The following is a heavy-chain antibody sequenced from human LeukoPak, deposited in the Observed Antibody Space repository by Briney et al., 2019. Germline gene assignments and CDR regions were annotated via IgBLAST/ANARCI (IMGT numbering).Heavy chain of an antibody. CDR1: GDSLSNNNVA. J-gene: IGHJ4*02. CDR2: TYCRSKWNA. D-gene: IGHD5-18*01. CDR3: ARGCYSSFDY. Sequence: SQTLSLTCAISGDSLSNNNVAWNWITQSPSRALEWLRRTYCRSKWNADYAVSVNSRIAINSDTSKNQFSLQLNSVTAEDTAVYYCARGCYSSFDYWDQGTLVTVSS. V-gene: IGHV6-1*01.